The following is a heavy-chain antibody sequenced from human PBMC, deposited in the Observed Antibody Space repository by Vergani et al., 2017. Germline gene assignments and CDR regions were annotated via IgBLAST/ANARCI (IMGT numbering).Heavy chain of an antibody. V-gene: IGHV3-66*02. CDR3: ATAGAAYCRGASCYDFFEY. CDR1: GFTVSSNY. D-gene: IGHD2-15*01. Sequence: EVQLVESGGGLVKRGGSLRLSCAASGFTVSSNYMSWVRQAPGKGLEWVSVIYSGGSTYYADSVKGRFTISRDNSKNTLYLQMNRLRPEDTAVYYCATAGAAYCRGASCYDFFEYWGQGTLVTVAS. CDR2: IYSGGST. J-gene: IGHJ4*02.